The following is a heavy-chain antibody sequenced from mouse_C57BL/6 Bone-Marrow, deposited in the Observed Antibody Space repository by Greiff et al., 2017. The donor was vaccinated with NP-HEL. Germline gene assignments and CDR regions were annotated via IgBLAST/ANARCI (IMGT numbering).Heavy chain of an antibody. CDR1: GFTFSDYY. CDR3: ARHVANWYFDV. D-gene: IGHD1-1*01. Sequence: DVKLQESGGGLVQPGGSLKLSCAASGFTFSDYYMYWVRQTPEKRLEWVAYISNGGGSTYYPDTVKGRFTISRDNAKNTLYLQMSRLKSEDTAMYYCARHVANWYFDVWGTGTTVTVSS. J-gene: IGHJ1*03. V-gene: IGHV5-12*01. CDR2: ISNGGGST.